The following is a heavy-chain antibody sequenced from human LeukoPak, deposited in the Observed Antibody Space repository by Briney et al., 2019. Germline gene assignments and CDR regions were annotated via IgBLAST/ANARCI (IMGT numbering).Heavy chain of an antibody. V-gene: IGHV3-23*01. Sequence: GGSLRLSCAASGFTFDDYAMHWVRQAPGKGLEWVSAISGSGGSTYYADSVKGRFTISRDNSKNPLYLQMNSLRAEGTAVFYCEKRGGRPFYDFWRGFYGASWGQGTLVPCPS. CDR3: EKRGGRPFYDFWRGFYGAS. CDR1: GFTFDDYA. J-gene: IGHJ5*02. D-gene: IGHD3-3*01. CDR2: ISGSGGST.